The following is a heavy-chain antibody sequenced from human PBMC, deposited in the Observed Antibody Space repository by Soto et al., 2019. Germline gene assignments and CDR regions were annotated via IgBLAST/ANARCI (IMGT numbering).Heavy chain of an antibody. V-gene: IGHV1-24*01. J-gene: IGHJ3*02. CDR3: AFVLGSGVGDSYGLSSLAFDI. CDR2: FDPEDGET. Sequence: ASVKVSCKVSGYTLTELSMHWVRQAPGKGLEWMGGFDPEDGETIYAQKFQGRVTMTEDTSTDTAYMELSSLRSEDTAVYYCAFVLGSGVGDSYGLSSLAFDIWGQGTMVTVSS. D-gene: IGHD5-18*01. CDR1: GYTLTELS.